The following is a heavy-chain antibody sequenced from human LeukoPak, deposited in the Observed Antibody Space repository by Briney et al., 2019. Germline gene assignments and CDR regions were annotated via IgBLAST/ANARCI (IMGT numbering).Heavy chain of an antibody. J-gene: IGHJ4*02. CDR2: INHSGST. CDR1: GGSISGYY. V-gene: IGHV4-34*01. Sequence: SETLSLTCTVSGGSISGYYWSWSRQAPGKGVEWIGEINHSGSTNYNPSLKSRVTLSVDTSKSQFSLKVTSVTAADTAMYYCARGQFWRGSEIRVWGQGTLVTVSS. CDR3: ARGQFWRGSEIRV. D-gene: IGHD1-26*01.